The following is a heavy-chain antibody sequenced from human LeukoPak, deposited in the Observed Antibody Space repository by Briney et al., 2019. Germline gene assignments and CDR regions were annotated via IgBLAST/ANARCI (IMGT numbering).Heavy chain of an antibody. Sequence: GGSLRLSCAASGFTFSDYYMSWIRQAPGKGLEWVSYISSSGSTIYYADSVKGRFTISRDNAKNSLYLQMNSLRAEDTAVYYCARASLPLGYYYYYMDVWGEGTTVTVSS. CDR2: ISSSGSTI. CDR1: GFTFSDYY. V-gene: IGHV3-11*01. J-gene: IGHJ6*03. CDR3: ARASLPLGYYYYYMDV. D-gene: IGHD1-26*01.